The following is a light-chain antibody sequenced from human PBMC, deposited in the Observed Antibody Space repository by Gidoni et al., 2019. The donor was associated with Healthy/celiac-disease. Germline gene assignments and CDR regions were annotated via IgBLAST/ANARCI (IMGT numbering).Light chain of an antibody. Sequence: SYELTQPPSVSVSPGQTSRITCSGDALPKQYAYWYQQQPGQAPVLVIYKDSERPSGIPERFSCSSSGTTVTLTISGVQAEDEADYYCQSADSTVVFGGGTKLTVL. J-gene: IGLJ2*01. CDR3: QSADSTVV. CDR2: KDS. V-gene: IGLV3-25*03. CDR1: ALPKQY.